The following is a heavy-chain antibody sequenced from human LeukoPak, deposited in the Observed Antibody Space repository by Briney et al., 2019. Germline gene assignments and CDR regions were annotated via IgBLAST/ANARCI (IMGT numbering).Heavy chain of an antibody. Sequence: SETLSLTCIVSGGSINSGSYYWSWIRQPAGKGLEWIGRTYTSGSTNYNPSLKSRVTISVDTSKNQFSLKLSSVTAADTAVYYCARGLSSSGSYWYYFDYWGQGTLVAVSS. CDR2: TYTSGST. CDR1: GGSINSGSYY. D-gene: IGHD1-26*01. CDR3: ARGLSSSGSYWYYFDY. V-gene: IGHV4-61*02. J-gene: IGHJ4*02.